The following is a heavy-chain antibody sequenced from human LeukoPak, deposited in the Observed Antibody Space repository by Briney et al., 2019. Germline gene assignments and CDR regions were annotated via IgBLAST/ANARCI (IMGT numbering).Heavy chain of an antibody. V-gene: IGHV5-10-1*01. CDR3: ARSSGWYTGWFDP. CDR1: GYSFTSYW. CDR2: IDPSDSYT. Sequence: GESLKISCKGSGYSFTSYWISWVRQMPGKGLEWMGRIDPSDSYTNYSPSLQGHVSISADKSISTAYLQWSSLKASDTAMYYCARSSGWYTGWFDPWGQGTLVTVSS. D-gene: IGHD6-19*01. J-gene: IGHJ5*02.